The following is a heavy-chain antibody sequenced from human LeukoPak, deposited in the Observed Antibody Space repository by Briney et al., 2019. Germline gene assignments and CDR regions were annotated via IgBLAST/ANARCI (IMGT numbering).Heavy chain of an antibody. D-gene: IGHD2-21*02. J-gene: IGHJ4*02. CDR3: AKSDCGGDCHLLDY. CDR2: FGGSGGTI. CDR1: GFPFSTYA. Sequence: GGSLRLSCAASGFPFSTYAMSWVRQAPRQGLKGQSPFGGSGGTIYYADSVKGRFTISRDNSKNTLYLQMNSLRAEDTAVYYCAKSDCGGDCHLLDYWGQGTLVTVSS. V-gene: IGHV3-23*01.